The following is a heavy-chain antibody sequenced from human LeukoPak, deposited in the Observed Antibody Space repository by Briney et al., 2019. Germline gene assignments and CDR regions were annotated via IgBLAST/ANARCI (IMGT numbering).Heavy chain of an antibody. CDR2: ISYDGSNK. J-gene: IGHJ4*02. CDR3: ARLGSSGYLDY. Sequence: GGSLRLSCAASGFTFSSYAMHWVRQAPGKGLEWVAVISYDGSNKYYADSVKGRFTIFRDNSKNTLYLQMNSLRAEDTAVYYCARLGSSGYLDYWGQGTLVTVSS. V-gene: IGHV3-30-3*01. D-gene: IGHD3-22*01. CDR1: GFTFSSYA.